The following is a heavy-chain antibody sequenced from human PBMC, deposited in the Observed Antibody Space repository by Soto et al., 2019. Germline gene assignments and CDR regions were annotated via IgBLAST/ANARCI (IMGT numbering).Heavy chain of an antibody. V-gene: IGHV4-61*01. D-gene: IGHD3-22*01. Sequence: WETLSLTCTVSGGSVSSCRSYWSWNRQPPGKGLEWIGYIYYSGSTNYNPSLKSRVTISVDTSKNQFSLKLSSVTAAETAVYYCARTFPEYDDYKWLDPWGQGTLVTVSS. CDR2: IYYSGST. CDR3: ARTFPEYDDYKWLDP. CDR1: GGSVSSCRSY. J-gene: IGHJ5*02.